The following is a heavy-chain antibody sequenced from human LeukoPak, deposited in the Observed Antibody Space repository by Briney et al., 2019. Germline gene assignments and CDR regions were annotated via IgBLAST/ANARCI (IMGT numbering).Heavy chain of an antibody. CDR1: GGSISGYY. CDR3: ARVRSGYSYGPFDY. CDR2: IYYRGST. D-gene: IGHD5-18*01. J-gene: IGHJ4*02. Sequence: SETLSLTCSVSGGSISGYYWSWIRQSPGKGLEWIAYIYYRGSTNYNPSLKSRVTISIDTSKNQFSLKLSSVTAADTAVYYCARVRSGYSYGPFDYWGQGTLVTVSS. V-gene: IGHV4-59*01.